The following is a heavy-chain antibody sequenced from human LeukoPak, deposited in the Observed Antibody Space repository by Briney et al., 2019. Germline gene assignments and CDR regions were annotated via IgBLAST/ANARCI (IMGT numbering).Heavy chain of an antibody. J-gene: IGHJ4*02. CDR2: ITYRGSG. Sequence: SETLSLTCAVYNGFDSYYMTIVRQPPGKGLEWVAEITYRGSGNYNPSLTGRATISINVSQRQFSLSLRSVTAADTPTYYCGVYGGDWRFDFWGQGTPITVSS. D-gene: IGHD2-21*02. CDR1: NGFDSYY. CDR3: GVYGGDWRFDF. V-gene: IGHV4-34*01.